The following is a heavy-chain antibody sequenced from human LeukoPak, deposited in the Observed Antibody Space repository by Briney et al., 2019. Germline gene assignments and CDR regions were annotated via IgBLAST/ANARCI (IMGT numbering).Heavy chain of an antibody. CDR1: GGSISGYY. V-gene: IGHV4-59*08. CDR2: IYYSGST. Sequence: SETLSLTCTVSGGSISGYYWSWIRQPPGKGLEWIGYIYYSGSTNYNPSLKSRVTISVDTSKNQFSLKLSSVTAADTAVYYCARHFAVAGWANWFDPWSQGTLVTVSS. J-gene: IGHJ5*02. D-gene: IGHD6-19*01. CDR3: ARHFAVAGWANWFDP.